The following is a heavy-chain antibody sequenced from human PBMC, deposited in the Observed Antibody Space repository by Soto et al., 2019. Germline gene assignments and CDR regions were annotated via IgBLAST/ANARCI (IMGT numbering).Heavy chain of an antibody. D-gene: IGHD3-10*01. CDR1: GFTFSGYS. V-gene: IGHV3-48*02. CDR2: ISTSSSTI. J-gene: IGHJ4*02. CDR3: ASRNYYGSGNYYQYYFDY. Sequence: EVQLVESGGGLVQPGGSLRLSCAASGFTFSGYSMNWVRQAPGKGLEWVSYISTSSSTIYYADSVKGRFTISRDNAKNSLYLQMNSLRDEDTAVYYCASRNYYGSGNYYQYYFDYWGQGTLVTVSS.